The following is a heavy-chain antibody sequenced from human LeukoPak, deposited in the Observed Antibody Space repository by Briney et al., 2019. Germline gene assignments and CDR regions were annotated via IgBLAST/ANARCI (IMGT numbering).Heavy chain of an antibody. CDR3: ARDGGRFSFGFGY. CDR2: VFYSGST. Sequence: SETLSLTCTVSGGSISSYYWSWIRQPPGQGLEWIGYVFYSGSTNYNPSLKSRVTISVDTSKNQFTLKLSSVTPADTAVYYCARDGGRFSFGFGYWGQGTLVTVSS. CDR1: GGSISSYY. D-gene: IGHD5-18*01. V-gene: IGHV4-59*01. J-gene: IGHJ4*02.